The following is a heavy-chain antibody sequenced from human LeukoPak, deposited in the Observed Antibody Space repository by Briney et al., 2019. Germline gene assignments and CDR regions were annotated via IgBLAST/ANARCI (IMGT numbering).Heavy chain of an antibody. CDR2: IYSGGST. CDR3: VKDHLGSTYYFDS. Sequence: GGSLRLSCAASGFTVSSNYMSWVRQAPGKGLEWVSVIYSGGSTYYADSVKGRFTISRDNSKNTLYLQMNSLRAEDTAVYYCVKDHLGSTYYFDSWGQGTLVTVSS. V-gene: IGHV3-66*01. D-gene: IGHD5/OR15-5a*01. CDR1: GFTVSSNY. J-gene: IGHJ4*02.